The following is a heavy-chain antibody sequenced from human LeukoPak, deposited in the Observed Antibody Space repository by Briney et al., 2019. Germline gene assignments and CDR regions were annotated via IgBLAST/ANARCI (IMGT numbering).Heavy chain of an antibody. CDR2: IIPILGIA. D-gene: IGHD5-12*01. CDR3: ARDRGYDFHYYYGMDV. J-gene: IGHJ6*02. Sequence: GASVKVSCKASGGTFSSYAISWVRQAPGQGLEWMGRIIPILGIANYAQKFQGRVTITADKSTSTAYMELSSLRSEDTAVYYCARDRGYDFHYYYGMDVWGQGTTVTVSS. CDR1: GGTFSSYA. V-gene: IGHV1-69*04.